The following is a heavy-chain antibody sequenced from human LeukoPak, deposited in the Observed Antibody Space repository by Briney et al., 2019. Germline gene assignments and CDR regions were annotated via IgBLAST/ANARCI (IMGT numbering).Heavy chain of an antibody. Sequence: GESLKISWRVSGYSFTNYWIGWVRQMPGKGLEWMGIIYLGDSDTRYSPSFHGQVTISADKSISTAYLQWSSLRASDTAIYYCARQHDADVYTWHWLDPWGQGTLVTVSS. CDR1: GYSFTNYW. D-gene: IGHD5-24*01. CDR2: IYLGDSDT. J-gene: IGHJ5*02. CDR3: ARQHDADVYTWHWLDP. V-gene: IGHV5-51*01.